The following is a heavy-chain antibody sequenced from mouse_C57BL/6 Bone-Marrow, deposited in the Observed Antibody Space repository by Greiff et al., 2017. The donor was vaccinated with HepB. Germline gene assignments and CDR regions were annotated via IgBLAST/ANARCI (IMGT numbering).Heavy chain of an antibody. Sequence: DVKLQESGPELVKPGASVKIPCKASGYTFTDYNMDWVKQSHGKSLEWIGDINPNNGGTIYNQKFKGKATLTVDKSSSTAYMELRILTSEDTAVYYCARFITTVVATYYYAMDYWGQGTSVTVSS. J-gene: IGHJ4*01. CDR1: GYTFTDYN. CDR2: INPNNGGT. CDR3: ARFITTVVATYYYAMDY. D-gene: IGHD1-1*01. V-gene: IGHV1-18*01.